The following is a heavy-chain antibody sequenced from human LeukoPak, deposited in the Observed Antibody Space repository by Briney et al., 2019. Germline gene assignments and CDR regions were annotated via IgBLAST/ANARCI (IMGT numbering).Heavy chain of an antibody. J-gene: IGHJ4*02. Sequence: GGSLRLSCAASGFTFSSYSMTWARQAPGKGLEWLSYISSSSTTIHYADSVKGRFTISRDNAKNSLYLQMNSLRAEDTAIYYCARDEYYDSSGYTSWGQGTLVTVSS. CDR1: GFTFSSYS. CDR3: ARDEYYDSSGYTS. D-gene: IGHD3-22*01. V-gene: IGHV3-48*01. CDR2: ISSSSTTI.